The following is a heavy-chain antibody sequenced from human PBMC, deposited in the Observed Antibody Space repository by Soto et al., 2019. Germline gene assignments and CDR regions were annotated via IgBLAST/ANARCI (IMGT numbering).Heavy chain of an antibody. D-gene: IGHD3-22*01. Sequence: GPSVNVSCKASECTVSSYAISWMRQPAGQGLEWMGGIIPIFGTANYAQKFQGRATITADESTSTAYMELSSLRSEDTAVYYCARDTWEVTSYSSGYSFDYWGQGTLVTVSS. V-gene: IGHV1-69*13. CDR2: IIPIFGTA. CDR1: ECTVSSYA. CDR3: ARDTWEVTSYSSGYSFDY. J-gene: IGHJ4*02.